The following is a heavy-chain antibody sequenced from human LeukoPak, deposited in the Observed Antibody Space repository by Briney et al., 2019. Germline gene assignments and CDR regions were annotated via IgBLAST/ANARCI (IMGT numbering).Heavy chain of an antibody. CDR1: GYRFSTYW. CDR2: VYPDDSDT. Sequence: GESLKISCKGSGYRFSTYWIGWVRQMPGKGLEWMGIVYPDDSDTGYSPSFQGQVTISADKSISTAYLQWSSLKASDTAMYYCARHDSCGSYYRDWGQGTLVTVSS. V-gene: IGHV5-51*01. CDR3: ARHDSCGSYYRD. D-gene: IGHD3-22*01. J-gene: IGHJ4*02.